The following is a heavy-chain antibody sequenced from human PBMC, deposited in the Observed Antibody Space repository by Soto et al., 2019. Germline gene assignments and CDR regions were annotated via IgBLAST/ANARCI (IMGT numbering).Heavy chain of an antibody. CDR3: ARGRDIVVVPAARYHYYYGMDV. D-gene: IGHD2-2*01. CDR1: GGTFSSYA. V-gene: IGHV1-69*01. Sequence: QVQLVQSGAEVKKPGSSVKVSCKASGGTFSSYAISWVRQAPGQGLEWMGGIIPIFGTANYAQKFQGRVTITADESTSTAYMELSSLRSEDTAVYYCARGRDIVVVPAARYHYYYGMDVWGQGTTVTVSS. J-gene: IGHJ6*02. CDR2: IIPIFGTA.